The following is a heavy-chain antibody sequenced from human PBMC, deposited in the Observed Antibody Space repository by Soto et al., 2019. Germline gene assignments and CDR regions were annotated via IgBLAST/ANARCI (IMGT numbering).Heavy chain of an antibody. CDR2: IWYDGSNK. D-gene: IGHD4-17*01. CDR3: ARGRDGESYYYYYMDV. J-gene: IGHJ6*03. CDR1: GFTFSSYG. Sequence: PGGSLRLSCAASGFTFSSYGMHWVRQAPGKGLEWVAVIWYDGSNKYYADSVKGRFTIPRDNSKNTLYLQMNSLRAEDTAVYYCARGRDGESYYYYYMDVWGKGTTVTVSS. V-gene: IGHV3-33*01.